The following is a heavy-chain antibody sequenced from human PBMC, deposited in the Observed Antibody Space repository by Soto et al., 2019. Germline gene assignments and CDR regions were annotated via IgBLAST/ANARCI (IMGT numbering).Heavy chain of an antibody. CDR3: ARGLGGFGPRMYYYYGMDV. CDR1: GGSISSGDYY. J-gene: IGHJ6*02. D-gene: IGHD3-3*01. Sequence: SETLSLTCTVSGGSISSGDYYWSWIRQPPGKGLEWIGYIYYSGSTYYNPSLKSRVTISVDTSKNQFSLKLSSVSAADTDVYYCARGLGGFGPRMYYYYGMDVWGQGTTVTVSS. CDR2: IYYSGST. V-gene: IGHV4-30-4*01.